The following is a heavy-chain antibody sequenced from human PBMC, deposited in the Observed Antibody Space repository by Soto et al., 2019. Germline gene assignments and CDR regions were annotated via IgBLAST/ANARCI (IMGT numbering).Heavy chain of an antibody. CDR2: IYYSGST. J-gene: IGHJ4*02. CDR3: ARESRYCSGGSCYFLPGIDY. Sequence: PSETLSLTCTVSGGSISSYYWSWIRQPPGKGLEWIGYIYYSGSTNYNPSLKSRVTISVDTSKNQFSLRSEDTAVYYCARESRYCSGGSCYFLPGIDYWGQGTLVTVSS. D-gene: IGHD2-15*01. CDR1: GGSISSYY. V-gene: IGHV4-59*01.